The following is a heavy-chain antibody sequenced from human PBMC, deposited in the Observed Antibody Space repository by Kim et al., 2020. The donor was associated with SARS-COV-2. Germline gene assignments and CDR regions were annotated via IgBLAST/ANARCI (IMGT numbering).Heavy chain of an antibody. Sequence: ASVKVSCKASGYTFTTYTIHWVRQAPGQTFEWMGWVNAGTGKTKYSQKFQGRFAITRDTTATTASMELSSLTSEDTALYYCARAYYDSSGLFDYWGQGTLVTVSS. CDR2: VNAGTGKT. V-gene: IGHV1-3*01. CDR1: GYTFTTYT. D-gene: IGHD3-22*01. J-gene: IGHJ4*02. CDR3: ARAYYDSSGLFDY.